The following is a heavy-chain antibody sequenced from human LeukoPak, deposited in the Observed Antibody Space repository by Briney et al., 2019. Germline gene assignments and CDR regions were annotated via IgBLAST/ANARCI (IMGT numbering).Heavy chain of an antibody. J-gene: IGHJ4*02. CDR1: GGSISSYY. V-gene: IGHV4-59*01. D-gene: IGHD5-18*01. CDR3: ARKAVAAMAPFDY. Sequence: SETLSLTCTVSGGSISSYYWSWIRQPPGKGLEWIGYIYYSGSTNYNPSLKSRVTISVDTSKNQFSLKLSSVTAADTAVYHCARKAVAAMAPFDYWGQGTLVTVSS. CDR2: IYYSGST.